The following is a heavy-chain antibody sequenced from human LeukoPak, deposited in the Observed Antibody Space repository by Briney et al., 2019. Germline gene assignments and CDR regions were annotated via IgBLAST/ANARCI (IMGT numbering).Heavy chain of an antibody. J-gene: IGHJ4*02. V-gene: IGHV1-69*05. D-gene: IGHD4-23*01. Sequence: SVKVSCKASGGTFSSYAISWVRHAPGQGLKWMRGITHIFDTANCAQKFQGRVTTTTDDSTITGYREQGTLRSEDTGVYYCASDYGGNSDYWGQGTLVTVSS. CDR2: ITHIFDTA. CDR3: ASDYGGNSDY. CDR1: GGTFSSYA.